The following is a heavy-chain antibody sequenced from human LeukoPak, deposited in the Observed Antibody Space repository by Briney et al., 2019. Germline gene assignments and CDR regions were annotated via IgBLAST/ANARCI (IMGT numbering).Heavy chain of an antibody. Sequence: PSETLSLTCTVSGGSISSGSYYWNWIRQPAGKGLEWIGRIYTSGSTNYNPSLKSRVTMSVDTSKNQFSLKLSSVSAADTAVYYCARLQRYCSSTSCPNWFDPWGQGTLVTVSS. J-gene: IGHJ5*02. CDR3: ARLQRYCSSTSCPNWFDP. V-gene: IGHV4-61*02. CDR1: GGSISSGSYY. CDR2: IYTSGST. D-gene: IGHD2-2*01.